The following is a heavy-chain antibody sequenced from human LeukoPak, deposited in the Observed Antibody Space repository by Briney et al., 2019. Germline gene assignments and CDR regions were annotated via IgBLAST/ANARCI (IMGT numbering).Heavy chain of an antibody. D-gene: IGHD2-15*01. V-gene: IGHV4-34*01. CDR2: ISHSGST. Sequence: SETLSLTCAVYGGSFSGYYWSWIRQPPGKGLEWIGEISHSGSTNYNPSLKSRVTISVDTSKNQFSLMLSSVTAADTAVYYCAREGVEAAANDLDYWGQGTL. CDR3: AREGVEAAANDLDY. J-gene: IGHJ4*02. CDR1: GGSFSGYY.